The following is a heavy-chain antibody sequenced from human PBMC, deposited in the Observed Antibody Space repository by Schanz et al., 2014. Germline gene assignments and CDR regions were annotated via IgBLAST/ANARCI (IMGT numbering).Heavy chain of an antibody. Sequence: QVQLVQSGAEVKEPGASVKLSCKSSGYTFTDYYMQWVRQAPGQGLEWLGTIFLNDGCTHSAEKFQGRIIMDRDASTSTVYLDRSSLRSEDTAVYYCARERPRKGDFDYWGQGTLVTVSS. CDR1: GYTFTDYY. CDR3: ARERPRKGDFDY. CDR2: IFLNDGCT. D-gene: IGHD1-26*01. J-gene: IGHJ4*02. V-gene: IGHV1-46*01.